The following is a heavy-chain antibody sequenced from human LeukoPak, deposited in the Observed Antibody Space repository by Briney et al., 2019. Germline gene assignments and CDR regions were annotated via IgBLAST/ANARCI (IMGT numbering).Heavy chain of an antibody. CDR3: ARGRLGVLRYGFDP. J-gene: IGHJ5*02. Sequence: GASVKVSCKASGDTFTTYGFNWVRQAPGQGLEWMGWINNYNGNTKYAQKFQGRVTVTTDTSTSTAYMELRSLRSDDTAVYYCARGRLGVLRYGFDPWGQGTLVTVSS. CDR1: GDTFTTYG. V-gene: IGHV1-18*01. CDR2: INNYNGNT. D-gene: IGHD3-9*01.